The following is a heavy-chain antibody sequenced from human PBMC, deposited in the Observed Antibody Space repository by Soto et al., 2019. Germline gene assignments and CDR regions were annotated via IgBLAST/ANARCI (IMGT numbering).Heavy chain of an antibody. CDR2: ISSSGSTV. CDR3: AKVYQYQRLDLSPSASTLDY. J-gene: IGHJ4*02. V-gene: IGHV3-48*03. Sequence: EVQLVESGGGLVQPGGSVRLSCAASGFTFSSYDMNWVRQAPGKGMEWVSYISSSGSTVYYADSVKGRFTISRDNAKNSLYRQMNSRRAEDTSVYYCAKVYQYQRLDLSPSASTLDYWRQGTMVTVSS. D-gene: IGHD2-2*01. CDR1: GFTFSSYD.